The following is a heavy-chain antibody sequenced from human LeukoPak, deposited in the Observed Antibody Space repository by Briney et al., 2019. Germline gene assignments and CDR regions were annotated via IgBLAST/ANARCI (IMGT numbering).Heavy chain of an antibody. CDR2: ISWNSGSI. CDR1: GFTFDDYA. V-gene: IGHV3-9*03. D-gene: IGHD2-15*01. Sequence: GGSLRLSCAASGFTFDDYAMHWVRRAPGKGLEWVSGISWNSGSIGYADSVKGRFTISRDNAKNSLYLQMNSLRAEDMALYYCAKDSRYCSGGSCYSDYYYMDVWGKGTTVTVSS. CDR3: AKDSRYCSGGSCYSDYYYMDV. J-gene: IGHJ6*03.